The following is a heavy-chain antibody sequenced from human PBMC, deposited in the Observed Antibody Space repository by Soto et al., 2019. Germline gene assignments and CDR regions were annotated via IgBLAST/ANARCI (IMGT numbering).Heavy chain of an antibody. Sequence: GGSLRLSCAASGFTFSSYGMHWVRQAPGKGLEWVAVIWYDGSNKYYADSVKGRFTISRDNSKNTLYLQMNSLRAEDTAVYYCARDRARKVDTAMVFDYWGQGTLVTVSS. V-gene: IGHV3-33*01. CDR2: IWYDGSNK. CDR1: GFTFSSYG. CDR3: ARDRARKVDTAMVFDY. D-gene: IGHD5-18*01. J-gene: IGHJ4*02.